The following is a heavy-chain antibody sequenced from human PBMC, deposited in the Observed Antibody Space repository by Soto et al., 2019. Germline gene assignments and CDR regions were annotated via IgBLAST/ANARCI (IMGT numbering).Heavy chain of an antibody. CDR1: GYTFTSYA. CDR3: ARDSKNWNYVGGYYYYYMDV. V-gene: IGHV1-3*01. J-gene: IGHJ6*03. CDR2: INAGNGNT. Sequence: GASVKVSCKASGYTFTSYAMHWVRQAPGQRLEWMGWINAGNGNTKYSQKFQGRVTITRDTSASTAYMELSSLRSEDTAVYYCARDSKNWNYVGGYYYYYMDVWGKGTTVTVSS. D-gene: IGHD1-7*01.